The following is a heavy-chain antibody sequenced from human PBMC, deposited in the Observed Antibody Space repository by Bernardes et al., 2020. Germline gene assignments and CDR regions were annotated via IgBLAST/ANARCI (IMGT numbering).Heavy chain of an antibody. J-gene: IGHJ4*02. V-gene: IGHV1-2*04. CDR1: GYTFTGYY. Sequence: ASVKVSCKASGYTFTGYYMHWVRQAPGQGLEWMGWINPNSGGTNYAQKFQGWVTMTRDTSISTAYMELSRLRSDDTAVYYCAREWLGDSGYGTEFDYWGQGTLVTVSS. D-gene: IGHD5-12*01. CDR2: INPNSGGT. CDR3: AREWLGDSGYGTEFDY.